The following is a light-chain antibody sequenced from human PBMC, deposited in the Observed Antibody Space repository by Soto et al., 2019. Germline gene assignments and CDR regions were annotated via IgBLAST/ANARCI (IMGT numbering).Light chain of an antibody. CDR2: DVT. Sequence: QSVLTQPASVSGSLGQSITISCTGTSSDVGSYNSVSWYQQHPGKVPKLIIYDVTDRPSGISSRFSGSKSGNTASLTISGLQAEDEAHYYCCSHTSSKTYVFGSGTKVTVL. CDR3: CSHTSSKTYV. J-gene: IGLJ1*01. V-gene: IGLV2-14*03. CDR1: SSDVGSYNS.